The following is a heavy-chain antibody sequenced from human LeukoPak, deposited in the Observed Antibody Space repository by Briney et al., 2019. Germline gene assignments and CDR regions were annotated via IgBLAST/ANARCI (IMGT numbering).Heavy chain of an antibody. D-gene: IGHD2-15*01. V-gene: IGHV4-4*07. CDR2: IYTSGST. CDR1: GGSISSYY. J-gene: IGHJ4*02. CDR3: ASEYCSGGSCYFFH. Sequence: SETLSLTCTVSGGSISSYYWSWIRQPAGKGLEWIGRIYTSGSTNYNPSLKSRVTMSVDTSKNQFSLKLSSVTAADTAVYYCASEYCSGGSCYFFHWGQGTLVTVSS.